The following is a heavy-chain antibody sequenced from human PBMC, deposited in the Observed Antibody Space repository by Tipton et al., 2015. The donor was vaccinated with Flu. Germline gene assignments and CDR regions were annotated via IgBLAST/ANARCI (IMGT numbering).Heavy chain of an antibody. CDR3: ARGSGSGTEMIFDF. V-gene: IGHV4-4*07. D-gene: IGHD3-10*01. CDR1: GDSMNSSY. CDR2: MYASGST. Sequence: TLSLTCTVSGDSMNSSYWSWIRQPAGKGLEWIGRMYASGSTKYNPSLKSRVTMSVDTSKNQLSPKLTSVTAADTAVYYCARGSGSGTEMIFDFWGQGTLVTVSS. J-gene: IGHJ4*02.